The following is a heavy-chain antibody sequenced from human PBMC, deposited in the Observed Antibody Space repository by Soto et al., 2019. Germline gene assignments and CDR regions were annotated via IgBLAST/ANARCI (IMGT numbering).Heavy chain of an antibody. CDR3: ARLYYDILTGYYLFDY. J-gene: IGHJ4*02. CDR1: GGSISSYY. V-gene: IGHV4-59*01. CDR2: IYYSGST. Sequence: SETLSLTCTVSGGSISSYYWSWIRQPPGKGLEWIGYIYYSGSTNYNPSLKSRVTISVDTSKNQFSLKLSSVTAADTAVYYCARLYYDILTGYYLFDYWGQGTLVTVSS. D-gene: IGHD3-9*01.